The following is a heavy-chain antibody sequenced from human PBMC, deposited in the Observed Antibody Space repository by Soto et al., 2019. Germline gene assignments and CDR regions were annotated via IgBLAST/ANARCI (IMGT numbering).Heavy chain of an antibody. Sequence: QVQLVESGGGVVQPGRSLRLSCAASGFPFTSYGMHWVREGPGKGLEWLAVISYDGSNKFYADSVKGRFTISRDNSKNKLYLQMNSLIPEDTALYYCVGGQFYFDYRGQGTLVIVSS. CDR3: VGGQFYFDY. V-gene: IGHV3-30*03. J-gene: IGHJ4*02. D-gene: IGHD3-10*01. CDR1: GFPFTSYG. CDR2: ISYDGSNK.